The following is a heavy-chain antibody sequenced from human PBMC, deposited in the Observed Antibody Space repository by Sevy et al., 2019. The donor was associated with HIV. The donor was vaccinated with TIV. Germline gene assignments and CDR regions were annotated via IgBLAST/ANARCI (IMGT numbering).Heavy chain of an antibody. J-gene: IGHJ4*02. CDR2: INPDSGGT. CDR3: ARDLFVYDSSGYYPTFDY. CDR1: GYTFTGSY. Sequence: ASVKVSCKASGYTFTGSYIHWVRQAPGQGLEWMGRINPDSGGTNYAQKFQGRVTMTRDTSISTAYMELSGLRSDDTAVYYCARDLFVYDSSGYYPTFDYWGQGTLVTVS. V-gene: IGHV1-2*06. D-gene: IGHD3-22*01.